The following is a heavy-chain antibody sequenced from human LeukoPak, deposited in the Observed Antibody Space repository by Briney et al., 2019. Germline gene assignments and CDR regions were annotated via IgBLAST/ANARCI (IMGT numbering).Heavy chain of an antibody. CDR1: GGTFSSYA. Sequence: SVKVSCKASGGTFSSYAISWVRQAPGQGLEWMGGIIPIFGTANYAQKFQGRVTITTDESTSTAYMELSSLRSEDTAVYYCARQLHDYGDPTTPNWFDPWGQGTLVTVSS. CDR2: IIPIFGTA. CDR3: ARQLHDYGDPTTPNWFDP. D-gene: IGHD4-17*01. V-gene: IGHV1-69*05. J-gene: IGHJ5*02.